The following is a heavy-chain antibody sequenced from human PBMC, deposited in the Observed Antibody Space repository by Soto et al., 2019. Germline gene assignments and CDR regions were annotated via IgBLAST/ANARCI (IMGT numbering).Heavy chain of an antibody. Sequence: GASVKVSCKASGGTFSSYAISWVRQAPGQGLGWMGEIIPIFGTANYAQKFQGRVTITADESTSTAYMELSSLRSEDTAVYYCARVGSLKWKLLIGPGFDYWGQGTLVTVSS. CDR3: ARVGSLKWKLLIGPGFDY. V-gene: IGHV1-69*13. CDR2: IIPIFGTA. J-gene: IGHJ4*02. D-gene: IGHD1-26*01. CDR1: GGTFSSYA.